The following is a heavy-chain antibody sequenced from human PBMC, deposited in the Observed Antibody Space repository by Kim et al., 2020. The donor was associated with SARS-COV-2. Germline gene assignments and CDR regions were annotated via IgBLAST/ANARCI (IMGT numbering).Heavy chain of an antibody. CDR3: ARRKVDERGYYYFDY. D-gene: IGHD5-12*01. V-gene: IGHV3-74*01. J-gene: IGHJ4*02. Sequence: GGSLRLSCAASGFTFSGYWMHWVRQAPGKGLVWVSRINSDESTTSYADSVKGRFTISRDNAKSTLYLQMNSLRAEDTAVYYCARRKVDERGYYYFDYWGQGTLVTVSS. CDR2: INSDESTT. CDR1: GFTFSGYW.